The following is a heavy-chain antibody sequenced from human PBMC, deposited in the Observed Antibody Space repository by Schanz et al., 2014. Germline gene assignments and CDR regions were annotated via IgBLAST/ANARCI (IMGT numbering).Heavy chain of an antibody. V-gene: IGHV1-69*04. Sequence: QVQLVQSGAEVKKPGSSVTVSCKASGDTLSSYGISWVRQAPGQGLEWMGRIIPNLGSANYAQKFQGRVTMTADKSTSAVYMELSNLRSENTAIYYCARGNTMFGVVVLGELDPWGQGTLVTVSS. J-gene: IGHJ5*02. CDR2: IIPNLGSA. CDR1: GDTLSSYG. D-gene: IGHD3-3*01. CDR3: ARGNTMFGVVVLGELDP.